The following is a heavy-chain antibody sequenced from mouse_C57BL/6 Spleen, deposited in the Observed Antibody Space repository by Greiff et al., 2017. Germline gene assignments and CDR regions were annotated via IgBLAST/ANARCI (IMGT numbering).Heavy chain of an antibody. CDR1: GYSFTSYY. V-gene: IGHV1-66*01. CDR3: ARRTTVADWYVDV. D-gene: IGHD1-1*01. CDR2: IYPGSGNT. J-gene: IGHJ1*03. Sequence: VKVVESGPELVKPGASVKISCKASGYSFTSYYIHWVQQRPGQGLEWIGWIYPGSGNTKYNEKFKGKATLTAAPSSSTAYMQRSSITSEDSAVYDCARRTTVADWYVDVGGTGTTGKVSA.